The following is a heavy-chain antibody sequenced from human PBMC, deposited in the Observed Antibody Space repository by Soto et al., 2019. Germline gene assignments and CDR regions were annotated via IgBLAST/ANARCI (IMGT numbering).Heavy chain of an antibody. CDR1: GFTFSSYG. J-gene: IGHJ4*02. CDR3: AKDRYKIIGPIDY. D-gene: IGHD1-20*01. CDR2: ISYDGSNK. Sequence: GGSLRLSCAASGFTFSSYGMHWVRQAPGKGLEWVAVISYDGSNKYYADYVKGRFTISRDNSKNTLYLQMNSLRAKDTAVYYCAKDRYKIIGPIDYWGQGTLVTVSS. V-gene: IGHV3-30*18.